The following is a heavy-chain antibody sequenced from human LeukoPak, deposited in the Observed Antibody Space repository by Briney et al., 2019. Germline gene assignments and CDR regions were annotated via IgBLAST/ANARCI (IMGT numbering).Heavy chain of an antibody. J-gene: IGHJ3*02. CDR3: ARQAHLGMPI. D-gene: IGHD2-2*01. V-gene: IGHV4-39*01. CDR1: GGSFSDSSYY. Sequence: SETLSLTCTVSGGSFSDSSYYWAWIRRPPGKGLEWIGSFYYDGRTYYNPSLESRVTVSVDRSKNQFFVRLTSVSAADTAVYYCARQAHLGMPIWGQGTLVTVSS. CDR2: FYYDGRT.